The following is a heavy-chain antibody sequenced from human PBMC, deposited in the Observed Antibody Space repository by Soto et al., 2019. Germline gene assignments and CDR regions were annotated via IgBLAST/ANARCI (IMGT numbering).Heavy chain of an antibody. V-gene: IGHV1-8*01. CDR1: GYAFTSYY. Sequence: ASVKVSCKASGYAFTSYYINWVLQATGQGLEWMGWMNPNSGNTGYAQKFQGRVTMTRSTSISTAYMELSSLRSEDTAVYYCARGGYYYDSSAYYRPFDYWGQGTLVTVSS. CDR2: MNPNSGNT. D-gene: IGHD3-22*01. CDR3: ARGGYYYDSSAYYRPFDY. J-gene: IGHJ4*02.